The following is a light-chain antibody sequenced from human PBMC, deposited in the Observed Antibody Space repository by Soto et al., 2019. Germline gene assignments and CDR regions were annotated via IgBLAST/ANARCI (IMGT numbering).Light chain of an antibody. CDR2: DTS. V-gene: IGKV3-11*01. CDR1: QTVSNK. Sequence: IVLTQSRATLSSSPGERATLSCRASQTVSNKLAWYQHKPGQAPRLLIYDTSNRATGIPARFSGSGSGTDFTLTISSLEPEDFAVYYCHQRKSWPRTFGQVTKVYIK. CDR3: HQRKSWPRT. J-gene: IGKJ1*01.